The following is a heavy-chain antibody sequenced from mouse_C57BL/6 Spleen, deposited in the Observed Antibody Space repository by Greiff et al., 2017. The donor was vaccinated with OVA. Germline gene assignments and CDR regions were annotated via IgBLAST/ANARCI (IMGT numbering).Heavy chain of an antibody. D-gene: IGHD1-1*01. CDR2: IDPSDSYT. V-gene: IGHV1-50*01. CDR3: ARAEGFITTPRYFDV. Sequence: QVQLQQPGAELVKPGASVKLSCKASGYTFTSYWMQWVKQRPGQGLEWIGEIDPSDSYTNYNQKFKGKATLTVDTSSCTAYMQRSSLTAEDSAVYHCARAEGFITTPRYFDVWGTGTTVTVSS. CDR1: GYTFTSYW. J-gene: IGHJ1*03.